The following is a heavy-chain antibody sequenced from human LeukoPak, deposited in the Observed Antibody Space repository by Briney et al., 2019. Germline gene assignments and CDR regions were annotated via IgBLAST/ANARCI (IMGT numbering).Heavy chain of an antibody. CDR2: INHSGST. V-gene: IGHV4-34*01. D-gene: IGHD6-19*01. J-gene: IGHJ6*02. CDR1: GGSFSGYY. Sequence: SETLSLTCAVYGGSFSGYYWSWIRQPPGKGLEWIGEINHSGSTNYNPSLKSRVTISVDTSKNQFSLKLSSVTAADTAVYYCARGRRYSSGWYRKSYYYYYGMDVWGQGTTVTVSS. CDR3: ARGRRYSSGWYRKSYYYYYGMDV.